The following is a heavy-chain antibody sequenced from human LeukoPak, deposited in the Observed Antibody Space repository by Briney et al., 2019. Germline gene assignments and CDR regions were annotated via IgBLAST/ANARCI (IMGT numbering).Heavy chain of an antibody. J-gene: IGHJ4*02. CDR3: AKAGSIKFDY. CDR2: ISLAGNST. Sequence: GETLRLSCAASGFSFKFYYMSWVRQAPGKGLEWVSAISLAGNSTYYADAVKGRFTISRDNSKNTLYLQMDSLRAEDTAVYYCAKAGSIKFDYWGQGTLVTVSS. D-gene: IGHD1-26*01. CDR1: GFSFKFYY. V-gene: IGHV3-23*01.